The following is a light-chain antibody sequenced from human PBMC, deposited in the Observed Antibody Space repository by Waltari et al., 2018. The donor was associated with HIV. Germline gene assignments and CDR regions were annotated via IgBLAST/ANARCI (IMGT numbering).Light chain of an antibody. V-gene: IGLV1-44*01. CDR1: SSNIGSNT. CDR3: AAWDDSLNGPGVV. Sequence: QSVLTQPPSASGTPGQRVTISCSGSSSNIGSNTVNWYQQLPGTAPKLLIYSNNPRPSGGPDRFSGSKSGTSASLAISGLQSEDEADYYCAAWDDSLNGPGVVFGGGTKLTVL. CDR2: SNN. J-gene: IGLJ2*01.